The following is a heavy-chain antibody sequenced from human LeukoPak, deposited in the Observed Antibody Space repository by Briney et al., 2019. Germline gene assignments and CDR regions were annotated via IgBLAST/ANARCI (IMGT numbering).Heavy chain of an antibody. D-gene: IGHD2-15*01. CDR1: GFTFSSSY. J-gene: IGHJ4*02. V-gene: IGHV3-53*01. CDR3: AREVVSTPSYFDS. CDR2: FYRGDST. Sequence: GGSLRLSCAASGFTFSSSYMYWDRQAPGKGLEWVSVFYRGDSTYYAESVRGRFTISRDNSKNTLYLLMNSLIPEDTAVYYCAREVVSTPSYFDSWGQGTLVTVSS.